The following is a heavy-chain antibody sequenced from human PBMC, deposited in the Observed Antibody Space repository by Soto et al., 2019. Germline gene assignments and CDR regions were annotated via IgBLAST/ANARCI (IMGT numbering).Heavy chain of an antibody. CDR3: AKGDQERQWVFLQN. Sequence: GGSLRLSCVASGFTFSDYAMTWVLQAPGKGMEWVSTISGSAGDTFYADSVKGRSTISRDNSKRTLYLEMHSLRAEDTAIYYCAKGDQERQWVFLQNWGQGTLVTVYS. D-gene: IGHD2-8*01. V-gene: IGHV3-23*01. CDR1: GFTFSDYA. CDR2: ISGSAGDT. J-gene: IGHJ4*02.